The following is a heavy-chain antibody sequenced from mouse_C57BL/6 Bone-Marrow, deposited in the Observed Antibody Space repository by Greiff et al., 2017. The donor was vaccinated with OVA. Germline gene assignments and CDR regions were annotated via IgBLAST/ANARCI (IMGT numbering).Heavy chain of an antibody. CDR3: ARTSIYYGNMYYFDY. Sequence: QVQLQQPGAELVKPGASVKLSCKASGYTFTSYWMQWVKQRPGQGLEWIGEIDPSDSYTNYNQKFKGKATLTVDTSSSTAYMQLSSLTSEDSAVYYCARTSIYYGNMYYFDYWGQGTTLTVSS. D-gene: IGHD2-1*01. J-gene: IGHJ2*01. CDR1: GYTFTSYW. V-gene: IGHV1-50*01. CDR2: IDPSDSYT.